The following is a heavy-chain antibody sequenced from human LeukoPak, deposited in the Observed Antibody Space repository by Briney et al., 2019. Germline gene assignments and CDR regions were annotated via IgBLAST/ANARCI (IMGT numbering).Heavy chain of an antibody. D-gene: IGHD3-9*01. CDR3: ARDLLRYFDWLLSDSIDY. J-gene: IGHJ4*02. Sequence: GGSLRLSCAASGFTFSSYAMHWVRQAPGKGLEWVTVISYDGSNKYYADSVKGRFTISRDNSKNTLYLQMNSLRAEDTAVYYCARDLLRYFDWLLSDSIDYWGQGTLVTVSS. V-gene: IGHV3-30-3*01. CDR1: GFTFSSYA. CDR2: ISYDGSNK.